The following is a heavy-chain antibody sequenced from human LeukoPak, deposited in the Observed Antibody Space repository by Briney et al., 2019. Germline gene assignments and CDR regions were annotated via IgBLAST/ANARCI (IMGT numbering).Heavy chain of an antibody. V-gene: IGHV3-23*01. D-gene: IGHD6-19*01. Sequence: GGSLRLSCAASGFTFSTYGMTWVRQAPGKGLDWVSGISGSGGSTYYADSVKGRFTISRDNSKNTLYLQMNSLRAEDTAVYYCAKDRDLEWLVHAFDIWGQGTMVTVSS. J-gene: IGHJ3*02. CDR3: AKDRDLEWLVHAFDI. CDR2: ISGSGGST. CDR1: GFTFSTYG.